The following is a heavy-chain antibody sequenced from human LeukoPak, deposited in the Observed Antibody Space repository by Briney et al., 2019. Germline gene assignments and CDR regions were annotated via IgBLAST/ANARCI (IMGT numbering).Heavy chain of an antibody. J-gene: IGHJ4*02. CDR1: GFTFSNAW. CDR3: TTDSGIVVVIGYC. Sequence: PGGSLRLSCAASGFTFSNAWMSWVRQAPGKGLEWVGRIKSKTDGGTTDYAAPVKGRFTISRDDSKNTLYLQMNSLKTEDTAVYYCTTDSGIVVVIGYCWGQGTLVTVSS. D-gene: IGHD3-22*01. CDR2: IKSKTDGGTT. V-gene: IGHV3-15*01.